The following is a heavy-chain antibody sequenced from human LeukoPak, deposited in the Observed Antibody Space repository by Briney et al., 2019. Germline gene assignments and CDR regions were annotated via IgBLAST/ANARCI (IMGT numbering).Heavy chain of an antibody. CDR1: GFTFSSYS. D-gene: IGHD1-26*01. CDR2: ISSSSSYI. Sequence: PGGSLRLSCAASGFTFSSYSMNWVRQAPGKGLEWVSSISSSSSYIYYADSVKGRFTISRDNAKNSLYLQMNSLRAEDTAVYYCARDAEPKVGAFDYWGQGTLVTVSS. V-gene: IGHV3-21*01. CDR3: ARDAEPKVGAFDY. J-gene: IGHJ4*02.